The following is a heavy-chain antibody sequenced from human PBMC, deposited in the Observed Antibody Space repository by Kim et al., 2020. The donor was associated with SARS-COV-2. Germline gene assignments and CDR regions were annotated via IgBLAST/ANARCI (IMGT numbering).Heavy chain of an antibody. CDR1: GGSFSGYY. CDR3: ARLHDILTGAFYSSRKGRVWFDT. V-gene: IGHV4-34*01. Sequence: SETLSLTCAVYGGSFSGYYWSWIRQPPGKGLEWIGEINHSGSTNYNPSLKSRVTISVDTSKNQFSLKLSSVTAADTAVYYCARLHDILTGAFYSSRKGRVWFDTWGQGTLVTVSS. J-gene: IGHJ5*02. CDR2: INHSGST. D-gene: IGHD3-9*01.